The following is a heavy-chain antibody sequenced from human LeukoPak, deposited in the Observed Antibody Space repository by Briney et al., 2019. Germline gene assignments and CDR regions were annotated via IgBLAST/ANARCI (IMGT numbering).Heavy chain of an antibody. D-gene: IGHD6-13*01. J-gene: IGHJ4*02. Sequence: SGTLSLTCAVSGGSISSSNWWSWVRPPPGKGLEWIGEIYHSGSTNYNPSLKSRVTISVDKSKNKFSLKLSSVTAADTAVYYCAKKYSSSWYWDYWGQGTLVTVSS. CDR3: AKKYSSSWYWDY. CDR1: GGSISSSNW. V-gene: IGHV4-4*02. CDR2: IYHSGST.